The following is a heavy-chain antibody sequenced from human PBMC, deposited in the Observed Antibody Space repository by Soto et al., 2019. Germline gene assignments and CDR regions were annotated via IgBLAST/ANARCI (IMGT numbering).Heavy chain of an antibody. Sequence: EASVKVSCKASGCTFTSHAMHWVRQAPGQRLEWMGWVNTGNGNTKYSQNFKGRVTITRDTSANTTYMELSGLRSEDTAIYYCARKYSSAWTTYFDYWGQGTLVTVSS. CDR2: VNTGNGNT. CDR3: ARKYSSAWTTYFDY. V-gene: IGHV1-3*04. J-gene: IGHJ4*02. CDR1: GCTFTSHA. D-gene: IGHD6-19*01.